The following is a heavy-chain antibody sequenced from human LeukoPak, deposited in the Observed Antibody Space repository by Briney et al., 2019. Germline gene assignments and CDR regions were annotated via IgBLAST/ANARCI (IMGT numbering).Heavy chain of an antibody. V-gene: IGHV1-2*06. CDR3: ARSGAMVRGVIITWSFSFDY. CDR2: INPNSGAT. CDR1: GYTFTGYY. D-gene: IGHD3-10*01. J-gene: IGHJ4*02. Sequence: GASVKVSCKASGYTFTGYYMHWVRQAPGQGLEWMGRINPNSGATNYAQKFQGRVTMTRDTSISTAYMELSSLRSEDTAVYYCARSGAMVRGVIITWSFSFDYWGQGTLVTVSS.